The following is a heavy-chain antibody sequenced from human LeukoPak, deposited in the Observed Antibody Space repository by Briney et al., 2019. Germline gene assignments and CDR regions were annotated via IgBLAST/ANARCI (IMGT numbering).Heavy chain of an antibody. D-gene: IGHD3-3*01. CDR1: GGSISNSY. CDR3: ARRRGDFWSDYYAFDY. V-gene: IGHV4-59*08. CDR2: IYYSGST. J-gene: IGHJ4*02. Sequence: KPSETLSLTCTVSGGSISNSYWSRIRQPPGKGLEWIGYIYYSGSTDYNPSLTSRVTISLDTSKNQFSLKLSSVTAADTAVYYCARRRGDFWSDYYAFDYWGQGTLVTISS.